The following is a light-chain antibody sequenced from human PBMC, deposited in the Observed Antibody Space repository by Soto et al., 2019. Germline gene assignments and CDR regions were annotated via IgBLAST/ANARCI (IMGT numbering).Light chain of an antibody. V-gene: IGKV1-5*03. CDR2: KAS. CDR3: QQLDSYPLT. CDR1: QTISSW. Sequence: DIQMTQPPSTLSGSVGDRVTITCRASQTISSWLAWYQQKPGKAPKLLIYKASTLKSGVPSRFSGSGSGTEFTLTISSLQPEDFATYYCQQLDSYPLTFGGGTKVDIK. J-gene: IGKJ4*01.